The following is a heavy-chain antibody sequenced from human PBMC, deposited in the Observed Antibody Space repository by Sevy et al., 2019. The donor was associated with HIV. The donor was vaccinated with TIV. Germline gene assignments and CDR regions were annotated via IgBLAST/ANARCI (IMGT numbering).Heavy chain of an antibody. CDR2: MNEDESEK. D-gene: IGHD6-19*01. CDR3: ARGAFSSGFYGSAFDF. V-gene: IGHV3-7*04. Sequence: GESLKISCAASGFTFHNYWMTWVRQAPGKGLEWVANMNEDESEKYYVDSVKGRFTISRDNAKNSVYLQMNSLRAEDTAVYYCARGAFSSGFYGSAFDFWGQGTMVTVSS. CDR1: GFTFHNYW. J-gene: IGHJ3*01.